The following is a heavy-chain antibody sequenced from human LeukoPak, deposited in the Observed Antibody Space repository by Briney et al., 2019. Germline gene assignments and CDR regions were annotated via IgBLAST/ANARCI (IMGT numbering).Heavy chain of an antibody. Sequence: ASVRVSCKTSGYTFTGYYIHWVRQDPGQGLEWMGRINPNSGDTNYTQKFQGRLTMTRDTSVGTAYMELSRLTSDDTAVYYCIRDGAVTGIWFDSWGQGSLVTVSS. D-gene: IGHD6-19*01. CDR1: GYTFTGYY. CDR3: IRDGAVTGIWFDS. CDR2: INPNSGDT. J-gene: IGHJ5*01. V-gene: IGHV1-2*06.